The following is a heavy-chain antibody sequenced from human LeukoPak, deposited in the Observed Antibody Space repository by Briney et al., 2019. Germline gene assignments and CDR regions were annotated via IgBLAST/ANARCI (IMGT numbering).Heavy chain of an antibody. D-gene: IGHD3-10*01. Sequence: SVKVSCKASGGTFSSYAISWVRQAPGQGPEWIGGIIPISGTAKYAQKLQGRVTISADMSTGTAYMELSSLRSEDTAVYYCARGRGGFGELFSYYYYMDVWGKGTTVTVSS. CDR2: IIPISGTA. V-gene: IGHV1-69*06. J-gene: IGHJ6*03. CDR3: ARGRGGFGELFSYYYYMDV. CDR1: GGTFSSYA.